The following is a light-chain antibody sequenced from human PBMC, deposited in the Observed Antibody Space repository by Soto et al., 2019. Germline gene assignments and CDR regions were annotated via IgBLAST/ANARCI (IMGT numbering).Light chain of an antibody. J-gene: IGKJ4*01. Sequence: DIQMTQSPSSLSASVGDRVTITCRASQGISNYLAWYQQKPGKVPKLLIYAASTLQSGFPSRFSGSGSGTDFTLTISSLQPEDVATYYCQKYNSAPSLTFGRGTKVEIK. CDR2: AAS. CDR1: QGISNY. CDR3: QKYNSAPSLT. V-gene: IGKV1-27*01.